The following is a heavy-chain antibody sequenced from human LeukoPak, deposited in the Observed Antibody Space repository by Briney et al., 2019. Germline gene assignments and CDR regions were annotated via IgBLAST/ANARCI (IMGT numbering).Heavy chain of an antibody. CDR1: GFTFTNAW. CDR2: IESTAVGGTA. CDR3: TTDFDM. V-gene: IGHV3-15*04. Sequence: GGSRRLSCSASGFTFTNAWMSWVRQAPGKGLEWVGRIESTAVGGTADYAAPVRGRFTISRDDSKNTLYLQMNSLYIEDTGVYYCTTDFDMWGQGTMVTVSS. J-gene: IGHJ3*02.